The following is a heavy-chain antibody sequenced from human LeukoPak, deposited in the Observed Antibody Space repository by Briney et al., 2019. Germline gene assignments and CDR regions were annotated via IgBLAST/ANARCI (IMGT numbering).Heavy chain of an antibody. V-gene: IGHV3-33*01. CDR2: IWYDGSNK. J-gene: IGHJ3*02. D-gene: IGHD4-17*01. CDR1: GFTFSSYG. Sequence: GRSLRLSCAASGFTFSSYGMHWVRQAPGKGLEWVAVIWYDGSNKFYADSVKGRFTISRDNSKNTLYLQMNSLRAEDTAVYYCARVGTTVTTEDAFDIWGQGTMVTVSS. CDR3: ARVGTTVTTEDAFDI.